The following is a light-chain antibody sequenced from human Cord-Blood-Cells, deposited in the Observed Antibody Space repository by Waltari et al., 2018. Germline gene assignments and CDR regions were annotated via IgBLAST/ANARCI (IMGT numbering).Light chain of an antibody. J-gene: IGLJ3*02. Sequence: QSALTQPASVSGSPGQSITISCTGTSSAVGGYNYVSWYQQHPGKAPKLMIDDVSNRPSGVSNRFSGSKSGNTASLTISGLQAEDEADYYCSSYTSSSTGVFGGGTKLTVL. CDR3: SSYTSSSTGV. CDR1: SSAVGGYNY. V-gene: IGLV2-14*01. CDR2: DVS.